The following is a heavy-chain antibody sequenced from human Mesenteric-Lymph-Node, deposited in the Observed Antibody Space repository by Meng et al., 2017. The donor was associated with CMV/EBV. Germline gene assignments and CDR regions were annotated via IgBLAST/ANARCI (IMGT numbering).Heavy chain of an antibody. Sequence: QVQLLQSGAEVTKPGASVRVSCKASGYTFIDYYINWVRQAPGQGLEWMGRINPKTGGRSYAQNFQGRVTMTRDTSINTAYMEVNRLNSVDTAMYYCARDRDTDWYSPFDYWGPGTLVTVSS. CDR1: GYTFIDYY. D-gene: IGHD3/OR15-3a*01. J-gene: IGHJ4*02. CDR3: ARDRDTDWYSPFDY. V-gene: IGHV1-2*06. CDR2: INPKTGGR.